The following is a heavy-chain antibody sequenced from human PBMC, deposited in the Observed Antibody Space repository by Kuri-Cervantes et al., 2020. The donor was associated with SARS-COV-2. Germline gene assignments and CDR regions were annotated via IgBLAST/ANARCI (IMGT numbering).Heavy chain of an antibody. CDR3: ARGSIVGATYYFDY. CDR2: ISSSSSYI. V-gene: IGHV3-21*01. CDR1: GFTFSSYS. Sequence: GESLKISCAASGFTFSSYSMSWVRQAPGKGLEWVSSISSSSSYIYYADSVKGRFTISRDNAKNSLYPQMNSLRAEDTAVYYCARGSIVGATYYFDYWGQGTLVTVSS. J-gene: IGHJ4*02. D-gene: IGHD1-26*01.